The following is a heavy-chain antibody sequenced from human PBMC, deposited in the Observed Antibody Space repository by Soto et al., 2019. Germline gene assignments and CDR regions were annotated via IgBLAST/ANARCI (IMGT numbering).Heavy chain of an antibody. Sequence: QITLKESGPALVKPTQTLTLTCTFSGFSLSTSGEAVGWIRQPPGEALEGLALIYWDDNNRYNPTLKPGLTITKDTTKNQVVLTLTNIDPVDTATYFCAHYVSASPAGWFDPWGQGILVTVSS. CDR2: IYWDDNN. V-gene: IGHV2-5*02. J-gene: IGHJ5*02. D-gene: IGHD3-10*01. CDR1: GFSLSTSGEA. CDR3: AHYVSASPAGWFDP.